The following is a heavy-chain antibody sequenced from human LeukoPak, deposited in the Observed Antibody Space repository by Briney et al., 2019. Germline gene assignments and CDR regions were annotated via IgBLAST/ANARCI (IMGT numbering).Heavy chain of an antibody. D-gene: IGHD6-13*01. J-gene: IGHJ5*02. CDR2: IYYSGST. CDR3: ARDQQVERAMAKGFDP. V-gene: IGHV4-31*03. Sequence: SQTLSLTCTVSGGSISSGGYYWSWLRQHPGKGLEWIGYIYYSGSTYYHPSLKSRVTISVDTSKNQFSLKLSSVTAADTAVYYCARDQQVERAMAKGFDPWGQGTLVTVSS. CDR1: GGSISSGGYY.